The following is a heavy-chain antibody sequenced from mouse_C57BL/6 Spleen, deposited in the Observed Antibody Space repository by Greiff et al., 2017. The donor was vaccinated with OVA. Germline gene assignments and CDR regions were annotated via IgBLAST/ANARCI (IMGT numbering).Heavy chain of an antibody. CDR2: ISGGGGNT. J-gene: IGHJ2*01. V-gene: IGHV5-9*01. CDR1: GFTFSSYT. CDR3: ARSDYYNYFDY. Sequence: EVKLVESGGGLVKPGGSLKLSCAASGFTFSSYTMSWVRQTPEKRLEWVATISGGGGNTYYPDSVKGRFTISRDNAKNTLYLQMSSLRSEDTALYYCARSDYYNYFDYWGQGTTLTVSS. D-gene: IGHD1-1*01.